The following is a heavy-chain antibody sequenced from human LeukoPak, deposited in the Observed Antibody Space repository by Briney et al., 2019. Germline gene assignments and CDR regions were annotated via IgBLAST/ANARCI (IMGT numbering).Heavy chain of an antibody. V-gene: IGHV3-21*01. CDR2: ISYRTSHI. CDR3: GRAFPPLRTAAAGDY. Sequence: GGSLRLSGTASGFTFSDCDMNWFRQAPGKGLEWVSSISYRTSHIYYADSVKGRFTISRDNAKNSLYLQMDSLRAEDTAVYFCGRAFPPLRTAAAGDYWGQGTLVTVSS. D-gene: IGHD6-13*01. J-gene: IGHJ4*02. CDR1: GFTFSDCD.